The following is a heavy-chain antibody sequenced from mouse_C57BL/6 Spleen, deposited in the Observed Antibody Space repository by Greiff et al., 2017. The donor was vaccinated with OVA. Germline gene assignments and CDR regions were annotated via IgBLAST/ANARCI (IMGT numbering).Heavy chain of an antibody. CDR1: GYTFTSYW. V-gene: IGHV1-69*01. CDR2: IDPSDSYT. D-gene: IGHD3-2*02. J-gene: IGHJ3*01. CDR3: ASGSGLFAY. Sequence: QVQLQQPGAELVMPGASVKLSCKASGYTFTSYWMHWVKQRPGQGLEWIGEIDPSDSYTNYNQKFKGKSTLTVDKPSSTAYMQLSSLTSEDSAVYYCASGSGLFAYWGQGTLVTVSA.